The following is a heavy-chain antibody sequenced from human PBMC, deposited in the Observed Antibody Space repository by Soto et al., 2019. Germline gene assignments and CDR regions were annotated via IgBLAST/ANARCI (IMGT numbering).Heavy chain of an antibody. V-gene: IGHV4-4*02. Sequence: QVQLQESGPGLVKPSGTLSLTCAVSGGSINSSDWWSWVRQPPGKGLEWIGEIYHSGRTNYKPSLKSRVTRSLDKSMTQSSLKLSSVTAADATAYFCRSSTSISGLYLYLELWGRGTLVTVSS. CDR2: IYHSGRT. CDR3: RSSTSISGLYLYLEL. J-gene: IGHJ2*01. D-gene: IGHD6-13*01. CDR1: GGSINSSDW.